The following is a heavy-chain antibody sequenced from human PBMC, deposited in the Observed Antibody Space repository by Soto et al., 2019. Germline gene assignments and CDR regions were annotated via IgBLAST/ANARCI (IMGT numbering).Heavy chain of an antibody. CDR2: INAANGNT. D-gene: IGHD6-25*01. V-gene: IGHV1-3*01. Sequence: VRQAPGQRLAWMGWINAANGNTKYSQNFQGRVTITRDTLANTAYMELSSLRSEDTAVYYCARGQSSGWTALDYWGQGALVNVSS. CDR3: ARGQSSGWTALDY. J-gene: IGHJ4*02.